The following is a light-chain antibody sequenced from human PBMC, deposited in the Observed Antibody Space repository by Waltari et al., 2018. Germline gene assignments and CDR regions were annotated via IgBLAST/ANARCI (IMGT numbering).Light chain of an antibody. J-gene: IGLJ2*01. CDR1: KLGGKY. V-gene: IGLV3-1*01. Sequence: SYELIQPPSVSVSPGQTASITCSGDKLGGKYLCWYRQRPGQSPVVVIYQDNKRPSGIPGRLSGSNSGNTATLTISGTQAVDEGDYYCQTWDSGSLVFGGGTKLTVL. CDR2: QDN. CDR3: QTWDSGSLV.